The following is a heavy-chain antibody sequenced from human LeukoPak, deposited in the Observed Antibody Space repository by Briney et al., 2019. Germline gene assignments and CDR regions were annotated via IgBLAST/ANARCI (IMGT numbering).Heavy chain of an antibody. CDR2: ISGSGGST. CDR3: AKGGVIQLWLVGDLYYFDY. J-gene: IGHJ4*02. V-gene: IGHV3-23*01. CDR1: GFTFSSYA. Sequence: PGGSLRLSCAASGFTFSSYAMSWVRQAPGKGLEWVSAISGSGGSTYYADSVKGRFTISRDNSKNTLYLQMNSLRAEDTAVYYCAKGGVIQLWLVGDLYYFDYWGQGTLATVSS. D-gene: IGHD5-18*01.